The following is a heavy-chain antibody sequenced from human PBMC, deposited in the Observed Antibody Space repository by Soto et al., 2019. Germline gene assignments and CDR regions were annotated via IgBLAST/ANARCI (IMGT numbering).Heavy chain of an antibody. J-gene: IGHJ5*02. CDR3: AKDDPYSSGWYFNWFDP. D-gene: IGHD6-19*01. CDR2: ISYDGSNK. CDR1: GFTFSSYG. V-gene: IGHV3-30*18. Sequence: GGSLRLSCAASGFTFSSYGMHWVRQAPGKGLEWVAVISYDGSNKYYADSVKGRFTISRDNSKNTLYLQMNSLRAEDTAVYYCAKDDPYSSGWYFNWFDPWGQGTLVTVSS.